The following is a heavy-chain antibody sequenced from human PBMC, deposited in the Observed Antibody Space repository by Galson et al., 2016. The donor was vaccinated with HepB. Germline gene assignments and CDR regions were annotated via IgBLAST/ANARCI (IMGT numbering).Heavy chain of an antibody. CDR3: TRSLTGSYDFWGAIYNYYAMDV. Sequence: QSGAEVKKPGESLKISCRGSGYTFDTCWIGWVRQMPGKGLEWLGIIYPGDFYIRNSPPFQGQVTISVDKSISTAYLQWSSLTASDTAMYYCTRSLTGSYDFWGAIYNYYAMDVWGQGTTVTVS. CDR1: GYTFDTCW. D-gene: IGHD3-3*01. CDR2: IYPGDFYI. J-gene: IGHJ6*02. V-gene: IGHV5-51*01.